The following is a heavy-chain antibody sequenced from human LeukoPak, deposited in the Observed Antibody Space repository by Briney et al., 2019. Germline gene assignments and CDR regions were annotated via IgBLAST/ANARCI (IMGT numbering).Heavy chain of an antibody. D-gene: IGHD3-22*01. CDR3: ARDQYYYDSSGYRYFDY. V-gene: IGHV4-4*07. CDR1: GGSISSYY. CDR2: IYTSGST. J-gene: IGHJ4*02. Sequence: SETLSLTCTVSGGSISSYYWSWIRQPAGKGLEWIGRIYTSGSTNYNPSLKSRVTMSVDTSKNQFSLKLSSVTAADTAVYYCARDQYYYDSSGYRYFDYWGQGTLVTVSS.